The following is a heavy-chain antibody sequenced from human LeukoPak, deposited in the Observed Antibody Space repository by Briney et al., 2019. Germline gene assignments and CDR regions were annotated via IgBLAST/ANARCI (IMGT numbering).Heavy chain of an antibody. Sequence: SETLSLTCTVSGGSISSSSYYWGWIRQPPGKGLEWIGSIYYSGSTYYNPSLKSRVTISVDTSKNQFSLKLSSVTAADTAVYYCARGMYGGSYFDYWGQGTLVTVSS. D-gene: IGHD4-23*01. CDR3: ARGMYGGSYFDY. CDR1: GGSISSSSYY. V-gene: IGHV4-39*07. J-gene: IGHJ4*02. CDR2: IYYSGST.